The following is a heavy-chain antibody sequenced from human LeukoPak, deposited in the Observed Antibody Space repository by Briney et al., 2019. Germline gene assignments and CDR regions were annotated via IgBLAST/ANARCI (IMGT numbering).Heavy chain of an antibody. V-gene: IGHV3-23*01. D-gene: IGHD1-26*01. CDR1: GFTFSSYA. CDR2: ISGRDSTT. J-gene: IGHJ5*02. CDR3: ATSGGSYWS. Sequence: GGTLRLSCAASGFTFSSYAMSWVRQAPGKGLEWVSGISGRDSTTYYADSVKGRFTISRENSKNTLYLQMNSLRAEDTAVYYCATSGGSYWSWGQGTLVTVSS.